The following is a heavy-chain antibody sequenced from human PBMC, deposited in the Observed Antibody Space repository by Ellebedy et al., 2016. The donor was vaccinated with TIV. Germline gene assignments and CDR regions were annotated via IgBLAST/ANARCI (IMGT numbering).Heavy chain of an antibody. J-gene: IGHJ4*02. D-gene: IGHD1-26*01. CDR3: AKLSGSYDY. V-gene: IGHV3-9*01. CDR2: ISWNSGSI. Sequence: GGSLRLSXAASGFTFDDYAMHWVRQAPGKGLEWVSGISWNSGSIGYADSVKGRFTISRDNAKNSLYLQMNSLRAEDTALYYCAKLSGSYDYWGQGTLVTDSS. CDR1: GFTFDDYA.